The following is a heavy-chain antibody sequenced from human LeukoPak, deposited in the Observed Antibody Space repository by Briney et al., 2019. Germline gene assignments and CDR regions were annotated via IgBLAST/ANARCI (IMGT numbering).Heavy chain of an antibody. CDR2: INAGNGNT. D-gene: IGHD3-10*01. V-gene: IGHV1-3*01. CDR1: GYTFTSYA. Sequence: ASVKVSCKASGYTFTSYAMHWVRQAPGQRLEWMGWINAGNGNTKYPQKFQGRVTITRDTSASTAYMELSSLRSEDTAVYYCASSMVRGVPFDIWGQGTMVTVSS. J-gene: IGHJ3*02. CDR3: ASSMVRGVPFDI.